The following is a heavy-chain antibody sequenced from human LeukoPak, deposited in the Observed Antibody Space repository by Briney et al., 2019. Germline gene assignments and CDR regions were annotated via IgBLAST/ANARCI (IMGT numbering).Heavy chain of an antibody. V-gene: IGHV1-8*02. CDR1: GYTFTSYG. Sequence: ASVKVSCKASGYTFTSYGISWVRQAPGQGLEWMGWMNPNSGNTGYAQKFQGRVTMTRNTSISTAYMELSSLRSEDTAVYYCARADVVVTGMVDYWGQGTLVTVSS. CDR2: MNPNSGNT. J-gene: IGHJ4*02. D-gene: IGHD2-21*02. CDR3: ARADVVVTGMVDY.